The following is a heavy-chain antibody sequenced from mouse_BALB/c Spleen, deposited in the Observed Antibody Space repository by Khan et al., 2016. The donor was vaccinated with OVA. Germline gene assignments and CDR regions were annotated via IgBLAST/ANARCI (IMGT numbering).Heavy chain of an antibody. CDR3: ARSVTITTVVATDFDY. J-gene: IGHJ2*01. V-gene: IGHV3-2*02. CDR2: ISYSGRT. CDR1: GYSITSDYA. Sequence: EVQLQESGPGLVKPSQSLSLTCTVTGYSITSDYAWNWIRQFPGNKLEWMGYISYSGRTSYNPSLKRRISITRDTSKNQFFLQLKSVTTEDTATYYCARSVTITTVVATDFDYWGQGTTLTVSS. D-gene: IGHD1-1*01.